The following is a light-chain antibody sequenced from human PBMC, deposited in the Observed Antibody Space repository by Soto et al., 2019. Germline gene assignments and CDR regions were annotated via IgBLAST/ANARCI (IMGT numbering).Light chain of an antibody. V-gene: IGKV3-20*01. CDR1: QSVSSSY. Sequence: ESELTQSPGTLSMSPGERATLSCRASQSVSSSYSAWYQQKPGQAPRLLIYGASRRATGIPDRFSGSGAGTDFTLTISSLQPEDFAVYYCQQYGSSPFTFGPGTKLDIK. J-gene: IGKJ3*01. CDR2: GAS. CDR3: QQYGSSPFT.